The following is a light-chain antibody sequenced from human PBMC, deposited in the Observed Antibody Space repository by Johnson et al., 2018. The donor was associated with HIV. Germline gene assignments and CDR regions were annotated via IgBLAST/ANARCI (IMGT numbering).Light chain of an antibody. J-gene: IGLJ1*01. CDR2: DNK. CDR3: ATWDNSLKGV. Sequence: QSVLTQPPSVSAAPGQKVTISCSGSSSNIGNNYVSWYQQLPGTAPKILIYDNKKRPSGISDRFSGSKSGTSATLDITGLQTGDEADYYCATWDNSLKGVFGTGTKVTVL. V-gene: IGLV1-51*01. CDR1: SSNIGNNY.